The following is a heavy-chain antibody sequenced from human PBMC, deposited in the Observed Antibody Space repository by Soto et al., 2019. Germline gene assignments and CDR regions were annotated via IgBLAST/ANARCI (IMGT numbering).Heavy chain of an antibody. J-gene: IGHJ4*02. CDR1: GFTCSSYS. V-gene: IGHV3-21*01. D-gene: IGHD1-26*01. CDR3: ARGLRVGATSGFDY. Sequence: EVQLVESGGGLVKPGGSLRLSCAASGFTCSSYSMNWVRQAPGKGLEWVSSISSSSSYIYYADSVKGRFTISRDNXKNSLYLQMNSLRAEDTAVYYCARGLRVGATSGFDYWGQGTLVTVSS. CDR2: ISSSSSYI.